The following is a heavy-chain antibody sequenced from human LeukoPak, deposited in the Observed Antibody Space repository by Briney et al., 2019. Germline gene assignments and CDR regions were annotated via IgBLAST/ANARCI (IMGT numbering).Heavy chain of an antibody. CDR3: ARGRYNWNSRDAFDI. CDR1: GGSISSGDYY. Sequence: SQTLSLTCTVSGGSISSGDYYWSWIRQPPGKGLEWIGYIDYIGSTYYNPSLKSRVTISVDTSKTQFSLKLSSVTAADTAVYYCARGRYNWNSRDAFDIWGQGTMVTVSS. D-gene: IGHD1-7*01. J-gene: IGHJ3*02. CDR2: IDYIGST. V-gene: IGHV4-30-4*08.